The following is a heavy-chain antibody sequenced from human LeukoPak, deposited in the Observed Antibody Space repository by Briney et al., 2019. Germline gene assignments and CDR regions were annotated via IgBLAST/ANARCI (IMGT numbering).Heavy chain of an antibody. D-gene: IGHD6-19*01. V-gene: IGHV3-66*02. CDR1: GFTVSSNY. J-gene: IGHJ4*02. CDR2: IYSGGIT. CDR3: ARSLQWPNDY. Sequence: GGSLKLSCAASGFTVSSNYMSWVRQAPGKGLEWVSVIYSGGITYYADSVKGRFTISRDNSKDTLYLQMNSLRAEDTAVYYWARSLQWPNDYWGQGTLVTVSS.